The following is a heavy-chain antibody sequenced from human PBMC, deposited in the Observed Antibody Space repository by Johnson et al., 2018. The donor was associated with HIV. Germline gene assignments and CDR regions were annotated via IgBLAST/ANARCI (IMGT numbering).Heavy chain of an antibody. J-gene: IGHJ3*02. V-gene: IGHV3-66*01. CDR2: IYGGGTT. D-gene: IGHD3-16*02. Sequence: VQLVESGGGLVQPGGSLRLSCAASGFTVSTNYLTWVRQAPGKGLEWVSLIYGGGTTYYADSVKGRFTVSRDNSKNTLYLQMNSLTAEDTAVYYWARENYDYVWESYRKGGAFDIWGQGTMVTVSS. CDR3: ARENYDYVWESYRKGGAFDI. CDR1: GFTVSTNY.